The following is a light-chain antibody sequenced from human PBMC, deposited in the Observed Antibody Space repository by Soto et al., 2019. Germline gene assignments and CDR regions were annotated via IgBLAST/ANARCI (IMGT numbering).Light chain of an antibody. J-gene: IGKJ2*01. CDR3: MQALQTPDT. V-gene: IGKV2-28*01. Sequence: DIVMTQSPLSLPVTPGEPASISCRSSQSLLHSNGYNYLDWYLQKPGQSPQLLIYLGSNRASGVHDRFSGSGSGTDFTLKISRVEAEDVGVYYCMQALQTPDTFGQGTKLEIK. CDR2: LGS. CDR1: QSLLHSNGYNY.